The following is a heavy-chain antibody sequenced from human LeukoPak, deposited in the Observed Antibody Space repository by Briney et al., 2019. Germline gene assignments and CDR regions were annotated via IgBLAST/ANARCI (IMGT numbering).Heavy chain of an antibody. Sequence: GGSLRLSCAASGFTFSSYAMSWVRQAPGKGLEWVSAISGSGGSTYYADSVKGRFTISRDNSKNTLYLQMNSLRAEDTAVYYCAKAHGGYSYGYRLSGYFDYWGQGTLVTVSS. V-gene: IGHV3-23*01. CDR1: GFTFSSYA. J-gene: IGHJ4*02. D-gene: IGHD5-18*01. CDR3: AKAHGGYSYGYRLSGYFDY. CDR2: ISGSGGST.